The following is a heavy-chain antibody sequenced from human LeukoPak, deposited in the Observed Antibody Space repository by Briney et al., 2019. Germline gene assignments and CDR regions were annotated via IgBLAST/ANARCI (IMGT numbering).Heavy chain of an antibody. J-gene: IGHJ5*02. CDR2: TYYRSKWYN. V-gene: IGHV6-1*01. CDR3: ARARGSSSWYGVLAKWFDP. D-gene: IGHD6-13*01. CDR1: GDSVSSNSAA. Sequence: SQTLSLTCAISGDSVSSNSAAWNWIRQSPSRGLEWLGRTYYRSKWYNDYAVSVKSRITINPDTSKNQFSLQLNSVTPEDTAVYYCARARGSSSWYGVLAKWFDPWGQGTLVTVSS.